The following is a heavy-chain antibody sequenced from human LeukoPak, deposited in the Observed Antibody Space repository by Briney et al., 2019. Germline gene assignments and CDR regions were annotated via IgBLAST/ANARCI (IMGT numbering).Heavy chain of an antibody. D-gene: IGHD3-9*01. CDR3: ARSYDSMGFDY. CDR1: GYSLNNYW. Sequence: GESLKISCKGSGYSLNNYWIGWVRQMPGRGLEWMGIISPSDSNTRYSPSFQGQVTFSADNSIATAYLQWSSLEASDTAMYYCARSYDSMGFDYWGQGTLVTVSS. J-gene: IGHJ4*02. V-gene: IGHV5-51*01. CDR2: ISPSDSNT.